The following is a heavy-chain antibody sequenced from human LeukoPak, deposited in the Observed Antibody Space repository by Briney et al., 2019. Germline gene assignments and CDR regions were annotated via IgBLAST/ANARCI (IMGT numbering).Heavy chain of an antibody. CDR3: ARSAVRGVALLGY. D-gene: IGHD3-10*01. J-gene: IGHJ4*02. V-gene: IGHV4-34*01. Sequence: SETLSLTCAVYGGSFSGYYCSWIRQLPGKGLEWIGEINHTGSTNYNPSLKSRVTISVDTSKNQFSLKLRSVTAADTAMYYCARSAVRGVALLGYWGRGTLVTVSS. CDR2: INHTGST. CDR1: GGSFSGYY.